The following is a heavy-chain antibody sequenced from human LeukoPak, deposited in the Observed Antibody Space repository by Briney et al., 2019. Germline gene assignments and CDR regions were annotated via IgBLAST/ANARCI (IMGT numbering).Heavy chain of an antibody. CDR3: AEIGITMIGGV. V-gene: IGHV3-21*01. J-gene: IGHJ6*01. CDR2: IDTSSNFI. CDR1: GFTFSNYT. Sequence: GGSLRLSCAASGFTFSNYTMNWVRQAPGKGLKWVSSIDTSSNFIYYADSVRGRFTISRDNAKNSLDLEMNSLTGEDTAVYYCAEIGITMIGGVWGKGTTVTISS. D-gene: IGHD3-10*02.